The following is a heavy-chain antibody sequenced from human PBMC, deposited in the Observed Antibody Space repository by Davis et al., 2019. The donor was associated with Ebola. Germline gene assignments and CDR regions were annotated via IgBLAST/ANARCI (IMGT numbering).Heavy chain of an antibody. CDR1: GYSISSGYY. CDR3: ARRRGYSYGLSFGY. V-gene: IGHV4-61*01. J-gene: IGHJ4*02. D-gene: IGHD5-18*01. CDR2: IHNNGAT. Sequence: SETLSLTCTVSGYSISSGYYWSWIRQPPGKTLQWIGYIHNNGATNYNPSLKSRVTLSLDTSNNKFSLKQSSVTAADSAVYYCARRRGYSYGLSFGYWGQGTLVTVSS.